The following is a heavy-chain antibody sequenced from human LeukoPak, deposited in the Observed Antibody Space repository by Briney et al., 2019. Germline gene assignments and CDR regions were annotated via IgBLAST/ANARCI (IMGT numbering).Heavy chain of an antibody. CDR1: GGSFSGYY. J-gene: IGHJ5*02. CDR2: INHSGST. D-gene: IGHD6-6*01. CDR3: ARVFKSLAARPYNWFDP. Sequence: PSETLSLTCAVYGGSFSGYYWSWIRQPPGKGLEWIGEINHSGSTNYNPSLKSRVTISVDTSKNQFSLKLSSVTAADTAVYYCARVFKSLAARPYNWFDPWGQATLVTVSS. V-gene: IGHV4-34*01.